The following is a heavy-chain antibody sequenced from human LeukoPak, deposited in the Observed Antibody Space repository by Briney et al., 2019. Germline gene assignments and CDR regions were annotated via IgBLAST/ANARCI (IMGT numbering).Heavy chain of an antibody. Sequence: PGGSLRLSCAASGFTFSSYSMNWVRQAPGKGLEWVSSITGHSSYIYYADSVKGRFTISRDNSKNTLYLQMNSLRAEDTAVYYCARGYGYGDYVSAFDIWGQGTMVTVSS. CDR3: ARGYGYGDYVSAFDI. J-gene: IGHJ3*02. V-gene: IGHV3-21*04. CDR2: ITGHSSYI. D-gene: IGHD4-17*01. CDR1: GFTFSSYS.